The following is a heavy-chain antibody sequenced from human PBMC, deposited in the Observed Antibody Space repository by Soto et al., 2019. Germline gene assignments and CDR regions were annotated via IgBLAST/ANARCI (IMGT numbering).Heavy chain of an antibody. CDR2: ILPMLDIT. Sequence: GPSVKVSCKASGGTFSTYTITWVRQAPGQGLEWMGRILPMLDITNSAQRFQGRVTITADKSTSTAYLELSSLRSEDTAVYYCTLGSWSAETFDIWGRGTMVTVS. J-gene: IGHJ3*02. CDR3: TLGSWSAETFDI. V-gene: IGHV1-69*02. CDR1: GGTFSTYT. D-gene: IGHD6-13*01.